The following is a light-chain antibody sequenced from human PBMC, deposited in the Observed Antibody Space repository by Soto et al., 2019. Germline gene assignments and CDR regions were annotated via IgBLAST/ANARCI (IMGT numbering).Light chain of an antibody. J-gene: IGKJ4*01. V-gene: IGKV3-11*01. Sequence: EIVLTQSPATLSLSPGERATLSCRASQSVRNYLSWYQQKPGQTPRLLIYDASNRATGIPARFSGSGSGTDFTLPISSLEPEDSAVYYCQQRSNCPRGLTFGGGTKVEIK. CDR2: DAS. CDR3: QQRSNCPRGLT. CDR1: QSVRNY.